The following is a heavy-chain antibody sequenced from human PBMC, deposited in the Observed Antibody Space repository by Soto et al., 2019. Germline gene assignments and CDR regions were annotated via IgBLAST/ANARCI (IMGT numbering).Heavy chain of an antibody. CDR1: GFTFSSYA. J-gene: IGHJ4*02. CDR3: AKSYGHYDSSGTFDY. V-gene: IGHV3-23*01. D-gene: IGHD3-22*01. Sequence: GGSLRLSCAASGFTFSSYAMSWVRQAPGKGLEWVSAISGSGGSTYYADSVKGRFTISRDNSKNTLYLQMNSLRAEDTAVYYCAKSYGHYDSSGTFDYWGQGTLVTVSA. CDR2: ISGSGGST.